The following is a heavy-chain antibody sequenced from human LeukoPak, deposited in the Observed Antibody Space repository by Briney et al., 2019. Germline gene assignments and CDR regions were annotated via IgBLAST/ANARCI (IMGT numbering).Heavy chain of an antibody. CDR2: ISSGGGFT. D-gene: IGHD4-17*01. CDR1: GFTFSTYA. CDR3: ARDADGDYAFDY. J-gene: IGHJ4*02. V-gene: IGHV3-23*01. Sequence: GGSLRLSCAASGFTFSTYAMSWVRQAPGKGLEWVSTISSGGGFTYYSESVKGRFAISRDSSKSTLYLQMNSLRAEDTAVYYCARDADGDYAFDYWGQGTLVTVSS.